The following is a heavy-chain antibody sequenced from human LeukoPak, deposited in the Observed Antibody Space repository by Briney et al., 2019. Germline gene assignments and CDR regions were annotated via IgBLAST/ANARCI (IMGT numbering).Heavy chain of an antibody. V-gene: IGHV4-39*07. CDR3: ARAVGWAWEYFDY. CDR2: IYYSGST. D-gene: IGHD1-26*01. J-gene: IGHJ4*01. CDR1: GGSISSSSYF. Sequence: NPSETLSLTCTVSGGSISSSSYFWGWIRQPPGKGLEWIGSIYYSGSTYYSPSLKSRVTISVDTSKNQFSLKVNSVTAADTAVYYCARAVGWAWEYFDYWGHGTLVTVSS.